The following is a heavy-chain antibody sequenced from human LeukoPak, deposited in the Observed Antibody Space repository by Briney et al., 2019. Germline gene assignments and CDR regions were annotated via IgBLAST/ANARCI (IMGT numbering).Heavy chain of an antibody. CDR2: IYYSGST. V-gene: IGHV4-59*01. D-gene: IGHD6-13*01. J-gene: IGHJ4*02. Sequence: SETLSLTCTVSGGSISSYYWSWIRQPPGKGLEWIGYIYYSGSTNYNPSLKSRVTISVDTSKTQFSLKLSSVTAADTAVYYCARDMSLAAAGIDYWGQGTLVTVSS. CDR1: GGSISSYY. CDR3: ARDMSLAAAGIDY.